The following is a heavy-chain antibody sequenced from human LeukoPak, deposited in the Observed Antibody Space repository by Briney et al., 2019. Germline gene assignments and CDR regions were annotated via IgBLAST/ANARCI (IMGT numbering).Heavy chain of an antibody. V-gene: IGHV4-59*08. CDR3: ARRDPKLDSYYFDY. CDR2: IYYSGST. CDR1: GGSISSYY. J-gene: IGHJ4*02. D-gene: IGHD3-9*01. Sequence: SETLSLTCTVSGGSISSYYWSWIRQPPGKGLEWIGYIYYSGSTYYNPSLKSRVTISVDTSKNQFSLKLSSVTAADTAVYYCARRDPKLDSYYFDYWGQGTLVTVSS.